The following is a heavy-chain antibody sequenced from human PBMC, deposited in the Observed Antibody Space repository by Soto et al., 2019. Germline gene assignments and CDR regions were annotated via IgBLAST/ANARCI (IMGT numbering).Heavy chain of an antibody. CDR3: AQSDGGYEIIYFDS. D-gene: IGHD5-12*01. V-gene: IGHV2-5*01. Sequence: SGPTLVNPTQTLTLTCSFSGFSFNTPGVAVGWIRQPPGKALEWLALVYWNDDKRFSPSLKNSLTITKDTSKNQVVLTLTNVAPVDTATYYCAQSDGGYEIIYFDSWAPGTLVTVSS. CDR2: VYWNDDK. J-gene: IGHJ4*02. CDR1: GFSFNTPGVA.